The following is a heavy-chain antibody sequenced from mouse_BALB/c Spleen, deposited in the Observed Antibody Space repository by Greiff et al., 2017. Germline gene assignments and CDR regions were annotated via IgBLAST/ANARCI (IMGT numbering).Heavy chain of an antibody. CDR2: ISSGGSYT. D-gene: IGHD1-1*02. Sequence: EVQLVESGGGLVKPGGSLKLSCAASGFTFSSYAMSWVRQSPEKRLEWVAEISSGGSYTYYPDTVTGRFTISRDNAKNTLYLEMSSLRSEDTAMYYCARDRGGYYAMDYWGQGTSVTVSS. CDR1: GFTFSSYA. V-gene: IGHV5-9-4*01. CDR3: ARDRGGYYAMDY. J-gene: IGHJ4*01.